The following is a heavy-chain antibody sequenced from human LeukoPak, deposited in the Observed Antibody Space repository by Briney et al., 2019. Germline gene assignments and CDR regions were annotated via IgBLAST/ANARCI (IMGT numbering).Heavy chain of an antibody. J-gene: IGHJ4*02. CDR2: ISGSGGIT. D-gene: IGHD2-2*02. CDR3: AKDPCSSTSCYTTYDY. Sequence: GGSLRLSCAASGFTFSSYAMSWVRQAPGKGLEWISAISGSGGITYYADSVKGRFTISRDNSKNTLYLQMNSLRAEDTAVYYCAKDPCSSTSCYTTYDYWGQGTLVTVSS. CDR1: GFTFSSYA. V-gene: IGHV3-23*01.